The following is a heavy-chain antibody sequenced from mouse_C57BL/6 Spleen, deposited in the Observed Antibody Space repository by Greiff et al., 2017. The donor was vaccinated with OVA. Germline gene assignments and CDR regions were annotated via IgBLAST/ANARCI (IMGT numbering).Heavy chain of an antibody. CDR2: INPYNGGT. CDR3: ARWGQLRLAWFAY. D-gene: IGHD3-2*02. CDR1: GYTFTDYY. J-gene: IGHJ3*01. Sequence: VQLQQSGPVLVKPGASVKMSCKASGYTFTDYYMNWVKQSHGKSLEWIGVINPYNGGTSYNQKFKGKATLTVDKSSSTAYMELNSLTSEDSAVYYCARWGQLRLAWFAYWGQGTLVTVSA. V-gene: IGHV1-19*01.